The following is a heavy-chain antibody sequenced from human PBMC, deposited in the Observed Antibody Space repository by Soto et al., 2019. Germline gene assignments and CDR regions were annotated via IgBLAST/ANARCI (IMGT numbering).Heavy chain of an antibody. CDR1: GFTFNNHG. CDR3: TRAAIKGELLDY. CDR2: MWHDGSNE. V-gene: IGHV3-33*01. Sequence: PGGSLRLSCAASGFTFNNHGMHWVRQASGKGMEWVAFMWHDGSNEGYADSVKGRFTISRDNSKNTVNLQMNSLRVEDTAVYYCTRAAIKGELLDYWGQGAQVTVPS. D-gene: IGHD1-26*01. J-gene: IGHJ4*02.